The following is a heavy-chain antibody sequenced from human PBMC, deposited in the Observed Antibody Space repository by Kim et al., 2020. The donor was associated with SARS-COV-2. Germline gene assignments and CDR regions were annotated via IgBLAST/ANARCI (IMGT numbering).Heavy chain of an antibody. J-gene: IGHJ4*02. Sequence: YYADSVKGRFTISRDNSKNTLYLQMNSLRAEDTAVYYCAKQPVGATLFDYWGQGTLVTVSS. D-gene: IGHD1-26*01. V-gene: IGHV3-30*02. CDR3: AKQPVGATLFDY.